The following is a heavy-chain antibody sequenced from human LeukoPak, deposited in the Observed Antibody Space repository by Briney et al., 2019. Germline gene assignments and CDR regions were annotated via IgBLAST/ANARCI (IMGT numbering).Heavy chain of an antibody. CDR1: GGSISSSSYY. CDR3: ARIRAAAGSGHAFDI. CDR2: INHSGST. Sequence: SETLSLTCTVSGGSISSSSYYWSWIRQPPGKGLEWIGEINHSGSTNYNPSLKSRVTISVDTSKNQFSLKLSSVTAADTAVYYCARIRAAAGSGHAFDIWGQGTMVTVSS. V-gene: IGHV4-39*07. D-gene: IGHD6-13*01. J-gene: IGHJ3*02.